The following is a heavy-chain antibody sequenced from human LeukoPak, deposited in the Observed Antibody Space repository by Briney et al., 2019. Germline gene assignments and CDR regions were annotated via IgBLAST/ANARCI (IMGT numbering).Heavy chain of an antibody. D-gene: IGHD2-15*01. CDR2: ISAYNGNT. CDR3: ARATVAATSPWFDP. Sequence: ASVKVSCKASGYTFTSYGISWVRQAPGQGLEWMGWISAYNGNTNYAQKLQGRVTMTTDTSTSTAYMELRSLRSDDTAVYYCARATVAATSPWFDPWAREPWSPSPQ. J-gene: IGHJ5*02. V-gene: IGHV1-18*01. CDR1: GYTFTSYG.